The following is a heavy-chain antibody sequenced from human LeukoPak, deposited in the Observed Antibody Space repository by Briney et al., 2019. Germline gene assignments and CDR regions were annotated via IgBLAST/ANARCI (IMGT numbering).Heavy chain of an antibody. CDR1: GFTFSSYA. CDR2: ISYDGSNK. D-gene: IGHD2-15*01. J-gene: IGHJ3*02. Sequence: GRSLRLSCAASGFTFSSYAMHWVRQAPGKGLEWVAVISYDGSNKYYADSVKGRFTISRDNSKNTLYLQMNSLRAEDTAVYYCASRVVLDAFDIWGQGTMVTVSS. CDR3: ASRVVLDAFDI. V-gene: IGHV3-30*04.